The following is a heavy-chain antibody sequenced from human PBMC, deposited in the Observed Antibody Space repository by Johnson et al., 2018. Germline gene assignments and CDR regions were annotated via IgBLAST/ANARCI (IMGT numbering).Heavy chain of an antibody. CDR1: GFTFSSYA. Sequence: EVQLLESGGGVVQPGRSLRLSCAASGFTFSSYAMHWVRQSPGKGLEWVSLISWDGGSTYYADSVKGRFTISRDNSKNSLYLQMNSLRAEDTALYYCAKGMGGSGSYRYAYYYYYMDVWGQGTTVTVSS. V-gene: IGHV3-43D*03. CDR3: AKGMGGSGSYRYAYYYYYMDV. D-gene: IGHD3-10*01. CDR2: ISWDGGST. J-gene: IGHJ6*03.